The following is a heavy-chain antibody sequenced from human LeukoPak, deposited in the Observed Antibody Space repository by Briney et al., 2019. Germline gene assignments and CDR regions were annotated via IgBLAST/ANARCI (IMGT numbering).Heavy chain of an antibody. CDR1: GYTFTGYY. CDR2: INPNSGGT. Sequence: ASLKVSCKASGYTFTGYYMHWVRQAPGQGLEWMGWINPNSGGTNYAQKFQGRVTMTRETSISTAYMELSRLRSDETDVYYCATDYDIADAFDIWGQGTMVTVSS. CDR3: ATDYDIADAFDI. V-gene: IGHV1-2*02. J-gene: IGHJ3*02. D-gene: IGHD3-9*01.